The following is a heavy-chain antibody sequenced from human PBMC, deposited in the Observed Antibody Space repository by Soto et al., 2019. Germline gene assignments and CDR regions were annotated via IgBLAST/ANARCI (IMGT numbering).Heavy chain of an antibody. CDR1: GFTFSDYS. CDR3: ARYDSGGYYYAY. CDR2: ISSTSGTR. J-gene: IGHJ1*01. V-gene: IGHV3-48*02. Sequence: EVQLVESGGGLVQPGGSLRLSCAASGFTFSDYSMNWVRQAPGQGLEWVSYISSTSGTRYYADSVKGRFTISRDNAKNSLYLQMDSLRDEDTAVYYCARYDSGGYYYAYWGQGTLVTVSA. D-gene: IGHD3-22*01.